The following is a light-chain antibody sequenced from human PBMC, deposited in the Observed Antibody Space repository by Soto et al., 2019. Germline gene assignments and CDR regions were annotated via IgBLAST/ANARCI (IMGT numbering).Light chain of an antibody. CDR3: SSFTPSSTFV. CDR1: SSDVGRFNF. J-gene: IGLJ1*01. CDR2: DVS. Sequence: QSALAQPASVSGSPGQSITISCTGTSSDVGRFNFVSWFQQHPGKAPKLLIYDVSNWPSGASDRFSGSKSGNTASLTISGLQAEDEADYYCSSFTPSSTFVFGTGTKVTVL. V-gene: IGLV2-14*01.